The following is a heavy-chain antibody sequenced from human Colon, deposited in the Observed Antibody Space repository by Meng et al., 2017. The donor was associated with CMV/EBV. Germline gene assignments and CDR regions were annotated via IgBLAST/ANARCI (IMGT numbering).Heavy chain of an antibody. CDR1: GYTYSNYW. CDR2: IYPDDSET. CDR3: ASPTSDFYYYGMDV. J-gene: IGHJ6*02. Sequence: GESLKISCQGSGYTYSNYWIGWVRQMPGKGLEWMAIIYPDDSETRYSPSFRGQVTISVDKSTTTAYLQWSSLKTSDTAIYYCASPTSDFYYYGMDVWGQGTTVTVFS. V-gene: IGHV5-51*01.